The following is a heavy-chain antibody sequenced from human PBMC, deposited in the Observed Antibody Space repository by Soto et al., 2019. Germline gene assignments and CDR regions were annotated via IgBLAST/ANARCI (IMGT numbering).Heavy chain of an antibody. Sequence: QVQLVQSGAEVKKPGSPVKVSCKASGGTFSSYAISWVRQAPGQGLEWMGGIIPIFGTANYAQKFQGRVTSTAYESTSTVYMELSSLRSEDTAVYYCARAGPGPYYGGYWSWFDPWGQGTLVTVSS. D-gene: IGHD4-17*01. J-gene: IGHJ5*02. V-gene: IGHV1-69*01. CDR3: ARAGPGPYYGGYWSWFDP. CDR1: GGTFSSYA. CDR2: IIPIFGTA.